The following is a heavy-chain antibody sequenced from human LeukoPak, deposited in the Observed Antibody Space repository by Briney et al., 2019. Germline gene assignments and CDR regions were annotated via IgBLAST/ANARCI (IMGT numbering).Heavy chain of an antibody. CDR3: ARAVYYFDY. CDR2: SSTTEDIK. V-gene: IGHV3-30*07. J-gene: IGHJ4*02. Sequence: PGGSLRLSCTASGFAFSTYVVHWVRQAPGKGLEWLAVSSTTEDIKIYADSVKGRFTISRDNAKSTLYLQMNSLRAEDTAVYYCARAVYYFDYWGQGTLVTVSS. CDR1: GFAFSTYV.